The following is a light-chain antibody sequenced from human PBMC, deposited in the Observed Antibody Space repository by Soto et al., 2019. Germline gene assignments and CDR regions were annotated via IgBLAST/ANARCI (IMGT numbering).Light chain of an antibody. V-gene: IGKV1-39*01. Sequence: DIQMTQSPSSLSAAVGDRVNITCRASQTISTYLNWYQQKPGKAPKLLIYAASSLQSGVPSRFSGSGSGTDFTLTISSLQPEDFATYYCQQSHGIPYTFGQGTKLEIK. CDR3: QQSHGIPYT. J-gene: IGKJ2*01. CDR1: QTISTY. CDR2: AAS.